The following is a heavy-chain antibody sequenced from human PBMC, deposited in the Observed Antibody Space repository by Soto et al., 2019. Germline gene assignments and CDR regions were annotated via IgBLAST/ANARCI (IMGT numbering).Heavy chain of an antibody. CDR3: ASTYSSSWYGVNYYGMDV. Sequence: VQLVQSGAEVKKPGSSVKVSCKASGGTFSSYAISWVRQAPGQGLEWMGGIIPIFGTANYAQKFQGRVTITADESTSTAYMELSSLRSEDTAVYYCASTYSSSWYGVNYYGMDVWGQGTTVTVSS. J-gene: IGHJ6*02. CDR1: GGTFSSYA. D-gene: IGHD6-13*01. CDR2: IIPIFGTA. V-gene: IGHV1-69*01.